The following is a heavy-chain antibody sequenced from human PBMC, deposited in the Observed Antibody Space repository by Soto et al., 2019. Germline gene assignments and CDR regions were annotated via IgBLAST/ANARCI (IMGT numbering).Heavy chain of an antibody. CDR3: AKAGGSYPVWYFDL. Sequence: EVQLLESGGGLVQPGGSLRLSCAASGFTFSSYAMSWVRQAPGKGLEWVSGISGSGGSTYYADSVKGRFTISRDNSKYTQELQMTSLRAEDTAVYYCAKAGGSYPVWYFDLWGRCTLVTVSS. V-gene: IGHV3-23*01. CDR1: GFTFSSYA. D-gene: IGHD1-26*01. CDR2: ISGSGGST. J-gene: IGHJ2*01.